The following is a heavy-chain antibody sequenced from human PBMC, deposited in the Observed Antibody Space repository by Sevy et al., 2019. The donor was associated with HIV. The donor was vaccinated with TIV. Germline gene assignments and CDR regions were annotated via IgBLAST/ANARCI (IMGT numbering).Heavy chain of an antibody. CDR2: ISTYNGDT. CDR3: ARAPSGSQGPGQYFHH. D-gene: IGHD1-26*01. J-gene: IGHJ1*01. CDR1: GYTFTSYG. Sequence: ASVKVSCKTFGYTFTSYGISWVQQAPGQGLEWMGWISTYNGDTNSAQELQGRVTMTTDTSTRTAYMELRSLRSDDTAVYYCARAPSGSQGPGQYFHHWGQGTLVTVSS. V-gene: IGHV1-18*01.